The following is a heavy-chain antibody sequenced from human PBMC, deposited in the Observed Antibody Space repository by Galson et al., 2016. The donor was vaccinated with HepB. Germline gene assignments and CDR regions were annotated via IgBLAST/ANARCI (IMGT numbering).Heavy chain of an antibody. CDR3: ARTTMVTHFGFDP. D-gene: IGHD4-17*01. V-gene: IGHV2-5*02. CDR1: GFSLSTSGVG. Sequence: PALVKPTQTLTLTCTFSGFSLSTSGVGVGWIRQPPEKALEWLALIYWDNDKRYSSSLKSRLTITKDTSKNQVVLTMTNMDPADSATYYCARTTMVTHFGFDPWGQGTLVTVSS. J-gene: IGHJ5*02. CDR2: IYWDNDK.